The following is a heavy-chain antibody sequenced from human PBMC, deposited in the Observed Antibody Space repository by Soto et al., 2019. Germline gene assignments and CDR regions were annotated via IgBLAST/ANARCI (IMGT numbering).Heavy chain of an antibody. J-gene: IGHJ4*02. CDR3: AREVGKVGYSSSSCDY. V-gene: IGHV1-2*02. CDR1: GYTFTGHY. Sequence: QVQLVQSGAEVKKPGASVKVSCKASGYTFTGHYMYWVRQAPGQGLEWMGWINPDNGGTSYAQKFQGRVTMTTDTSINTAYMELSRLRSDDTAVYYCAREVGKVGYSSSSCDYWGKGSLVTVST. CDR2: INPDNGGT. D-gene: IGHD6-6*01.